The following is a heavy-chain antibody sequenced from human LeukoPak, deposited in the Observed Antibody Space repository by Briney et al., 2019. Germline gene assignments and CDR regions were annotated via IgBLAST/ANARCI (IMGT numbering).Heavy chain of an antibody. CDR3: ARGLTIFGVVNDAFDI. V-gene: IGHV3-74*01. CDR2: INSDESST. CDR1: GFTFSSYW. J-gene: IGHJ3*02. D-gene: IGHD3-3*01. Sequence: PGGSLRLSCAASGFTFSSYWMHWVRQAPGKGLVWVSLINSDESSTIYADSVKGRFTISRDNAKNTLYLQMKSLRAEDTAVYYCARGLTIFGVVNDAFDIWGQGTMVTVSS.